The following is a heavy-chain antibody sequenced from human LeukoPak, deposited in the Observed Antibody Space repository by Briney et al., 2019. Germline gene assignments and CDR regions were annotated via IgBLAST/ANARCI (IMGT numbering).Heavy chain of an antibody. CDR3: ARNLGFSVFDV. V-gene: IGHV3-23*01. D-gene: IGHD5/OR15-5a*01. J-gene: IGHJ3*01. CDR1: GFIFNNYD. CDR2: IGGDGVTT. Sequence: HPGGSLRLSCEASGFIFNNYDMSWVRQAPGMGLEWVSDIGGDGVTTFYADSVKGRFSIFRDNSKHTVHLQMSSLGPEDTAVYFCARNLGFSVFDVWGQGTMVTVSA.